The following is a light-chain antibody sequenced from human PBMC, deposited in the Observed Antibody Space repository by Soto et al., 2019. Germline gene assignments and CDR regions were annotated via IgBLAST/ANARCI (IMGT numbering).Light chain of an antibody. J-gene: IGLJ1*01. V-gene: IGLV2-23*02. Sequence: QSVRTQPASVSGSPGQSITISCTGTSSDVGSYNLVSWYQQHPGKAPKLMIYEVSKRPSGVSNRFSGSKSGNTASLTISGLQAEDEADYYCCSYAGSSTFVYVFGTGTKSPS. CDR2: EVS. CDR3: CSYAGSSTFVYV. CDR1: SSDVGSYNL.